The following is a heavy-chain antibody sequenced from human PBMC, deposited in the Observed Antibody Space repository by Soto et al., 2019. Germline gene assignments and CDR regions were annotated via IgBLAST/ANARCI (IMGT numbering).Heavy chain of an antibody. CDR3: VKDLQPGGADY. CDR1: GFTSDDYA. V-gene: IGHV3-9*02. CDR2: IYWYSNRV. D-gene: IGHD1-1*01. Sequence: EVQLVESGGGLVQPGGSLRLSCVASGFTSDDYAMHWVRQVPGKGLGGVSGIYWYSNRVEYADSVKGRFTTSRDNAKNSLYLQMDYLRTEDTAFYYCVKDLQPGGADYWGQGTLVTVSS. J-gene: IGHJ4*02.